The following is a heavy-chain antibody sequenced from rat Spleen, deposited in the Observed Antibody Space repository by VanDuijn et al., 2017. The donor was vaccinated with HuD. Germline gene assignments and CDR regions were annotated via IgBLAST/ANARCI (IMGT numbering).Heavy chain of an antibody. CDR2: LSYDGGST. Sequence: EVQLVESGGGLVQPGRSMKLSCAASGFPFSNYGMAWVRQAPKKGLEWVAYLSYDGGSTYYRDPVKGRFTISRDNAKNTQYLQMDSLRSEDTATYYCAREWFAYWSQGTLVTVSS. V-gene: IGHV5S13*01. CDR1: GFPFSNYG. J-gene: IGHJ3*01. CDR3: AREWFAY.